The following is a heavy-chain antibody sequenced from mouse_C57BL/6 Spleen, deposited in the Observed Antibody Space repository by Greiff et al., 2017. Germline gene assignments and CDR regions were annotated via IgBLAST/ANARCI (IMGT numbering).Heavy chain of an antibody. V-gene: IGHV1-64*01. CDR2: IHPNSGST. Sequence: QVQLQQPGAELVKPGASVKLSCKASGYTFTSYWMHWVKQRPGQGLEWIGMIHPNSGSTNYNEKFKSKATLTVDKSSSTAYMQLSSLTSEDSAVYYCAIITTVVATRYWGQGTTLTVSS. CDR3: AIITTVVATRY. J-gene: IGHJ2*01. D-gene: IGHD1-1*01. CDR1: GYTFTSYW.